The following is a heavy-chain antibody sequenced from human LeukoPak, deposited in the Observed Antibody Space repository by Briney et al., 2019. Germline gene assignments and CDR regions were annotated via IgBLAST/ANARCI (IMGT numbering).Heavy chain of an antibody. V-gene: IGHV3-23*01. CDR1: GFTFSSYS. CDR2: ISGSGGST. CDR3: AKGSLVVVPAAESDY. Sequence: GGSLRLSCAASGFTFSSYSMNWVRQAPGKGLEWVSAISGSGGSTYYADSVKGRFAISRDNSKNTLYLQMNSLRAEDTAVYYCAKGSLVVVPAAESDYWGQGTLVTVSS. J-gene: IGHJ4*02. D-gene: IGHD2-2*01.